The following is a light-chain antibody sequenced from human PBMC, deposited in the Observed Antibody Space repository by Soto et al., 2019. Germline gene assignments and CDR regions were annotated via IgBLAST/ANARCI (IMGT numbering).Light chain of an antibody. CDR1: QSVTGTN. Sequence: PGEGATLSCRASQSVTGTNLAWYQQRAGQAPRLLIYDVVRRATGIPDRFSGSGSGTDFTLTISRLEPEDFAVYYCHQYGSSLGTFGQGTKVEI. J-gene: IGKJ2*01. CDR2: DVV. V-gene: IGKV3-20*01. CDR3: HQYGSSLGT.